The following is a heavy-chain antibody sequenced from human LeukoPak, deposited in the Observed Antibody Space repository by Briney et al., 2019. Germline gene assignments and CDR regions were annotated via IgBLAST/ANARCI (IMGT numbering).Heavy chain of an antibody. Sequence: GGSLRLSCAASGFTFSRYAMSWVRQAPGKGLEWVSGIYGSGGGISYADSVKGRFTISRDNSKNTLYLQMNSLRAEDTAVYYCAKDFEVVSGVYYYDSSGYYFDYWGQGTLVTVSS. CDR2: IYGSGGGI. CDR3: AKDFEVVSGVYYYDSSGYYFDY. D-gene: IGHD3-22*01. CDR1: GFTFSRYA. J-gene: IGHJ4*02. V-gene: IGHV3-23*01.